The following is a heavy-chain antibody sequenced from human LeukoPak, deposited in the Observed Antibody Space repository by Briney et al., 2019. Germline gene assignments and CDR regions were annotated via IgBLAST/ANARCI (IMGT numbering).Heavy chain of an antibody. V-gene: IGHV3-21*06. Sequence: PGGSLRLSCAASGFTFSSYSMNWVRQAPGKGLEWVSSISSGSNYIYYADSVKGRFTISRDNARTSLYLQVNSLRAEDTAVYYCARESRAYCSSSSCQFDYWGQGTLVTVSS. D-gene: IGHD2-2*01. CDR1: GFTFSSYS. CDR2: ISSGSNYI. CDR3: ARESRAYCSSSSCQFDY. J-gene: IGHJ4*02.